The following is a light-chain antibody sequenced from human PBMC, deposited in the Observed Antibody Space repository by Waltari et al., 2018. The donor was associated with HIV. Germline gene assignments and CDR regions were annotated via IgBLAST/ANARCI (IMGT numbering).Light chain of an antibody. Sequence: EIVLTQSPGILSLSPGDRAIVSCRATQCIRNNFLALFQQQPGQPPRLLIFTSFIRAAGVPDRFSGSGAGTDFTLSINKLEPEDFAVYYCHQYGTAPRTFGQGTKVEI. V-gene: IGKV3-20*01. CDR1: QCIRNNF. CDR2: TSF. CDR3: HQYGTAPRT. J-gene: IGKJ1*01.